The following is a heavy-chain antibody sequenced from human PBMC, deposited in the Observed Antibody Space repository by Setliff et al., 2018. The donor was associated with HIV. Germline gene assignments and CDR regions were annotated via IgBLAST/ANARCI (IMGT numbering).Heavy chain of an antibody. D-gene: IGHD2-21*02. CDR3: ARVFPLVTAEDNRFDP. Sequence: SLTCSVSGGSVDILNLIWIRQRPGKGLECIGYIYSSATTNYNSALESRASISRDTSKNQISLKLRSVTAADTAVYYCARVFPLVTAEDNRFDPWGQGILVTVSS. V-gene: IGHV4-4*08. CDR1: GGSVDILN. CDR2: IYSSATT. J-gene: IGHJ5*02.